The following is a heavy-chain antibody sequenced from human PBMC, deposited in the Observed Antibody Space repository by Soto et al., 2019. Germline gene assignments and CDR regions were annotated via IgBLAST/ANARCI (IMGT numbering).Heavy chain of an antibody. V-gene: IGHV4-61*01. D-gene: IGHD6-19*01. CDR1: GGSFSSGSFH. J-gene: IGHJ4*02. CDR3: ATIGGWYDIDL. CDR2: IFCNGTA. Sequence: PXATLSLTCSVSGGSFSSGSFHWSWIRQPPGKGLQFIGSIFCNGTANYSPSLKNRVSISIDTSQSQFFLQLISVAAADTAVYYCATIGGWYDIDLWGQGSLVTVSS.